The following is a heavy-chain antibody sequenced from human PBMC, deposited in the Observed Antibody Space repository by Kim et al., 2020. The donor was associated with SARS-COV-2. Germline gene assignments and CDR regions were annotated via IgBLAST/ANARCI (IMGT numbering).Heavy chain of an antibody. CDR3: TRVHGSEGDS. D-gene: IGHD3-10*01. V-gene: IGHV4-4*02. J-gene: IGHJ4*02. CDR1: GGSISSNNW. Sequence: SETLSLTCAVSGGSISSNNWWSWVRQTPGKGLEWIGEIYHSGSTNYNPSLKRRVTISVDKSTNRFSLKLTSVTAADTAIYYCTRVHGSEGDSWGQGTLVTVSS. CDR2: IYHSGST.